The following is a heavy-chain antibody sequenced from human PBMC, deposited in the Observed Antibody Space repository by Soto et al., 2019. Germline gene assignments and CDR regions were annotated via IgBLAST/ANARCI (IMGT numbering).Heavy chain of an antibody. CDR2: IIRIFGTP. J-gene: IGHJ6*02. Sequence: QVQLVQSGAEVKKPGSSVKVSCKASGGTFSSYAINWVRQAPGQGLEWMGGIIRIFGTPEYAQRFQGRVTITADESTSTAYMELSSLRSEDTAVYYCARQGSNEYYYYGMDLWGQGTTVTVSS. D-gene: IGHD3-10*01. CDR3: ARQGSNEYYYYGMDL. CDR1: GGTFSSYA. V-gene: IGHV1-69*12.